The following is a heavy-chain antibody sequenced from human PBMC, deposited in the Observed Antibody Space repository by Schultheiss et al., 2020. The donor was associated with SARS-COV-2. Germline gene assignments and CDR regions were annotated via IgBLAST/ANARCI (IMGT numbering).Heavy chain of an antibody. J-gene: IGHJ4*02. V-gene: IGHV4-59*08. CDR3: ARRRQDTSAYSFFDS. CDR2: MYYSVNT. CDR1: GASISSYY. D-gene: IGHD4-11*01. Sequence: SETLSLTCTVSGASISSYYWSWIRQPPGKGLEWIGYMYYSVNTWYNPSLKSRVTISGDTSKNQFSLTLSSVTAADTAVYYCARRRQDTSAYSFFDSWCQGTLVTVSS.